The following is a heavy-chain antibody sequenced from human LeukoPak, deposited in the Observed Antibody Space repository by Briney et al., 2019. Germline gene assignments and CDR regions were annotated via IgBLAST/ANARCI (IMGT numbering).Heavy chain of an antibody. J-gene: IGHJ3*02. D-gene: IGHD1-26*01. CDR3: AVSGSPLDAFDI. Sequence: SETLSLTCTVSGGSISSSSYYWGWMPAPPGLGLEWIGSIYYSGSTYYNPSLKSRVTISVDTSKNQFSLKLSSVTAADTAVYYCAVSGSPLDAFDIWGQGTMVTVSS. CDR1: GGSISSSSYY. CDR2: IYYSGST. V-gene: IGHV4-39*01.